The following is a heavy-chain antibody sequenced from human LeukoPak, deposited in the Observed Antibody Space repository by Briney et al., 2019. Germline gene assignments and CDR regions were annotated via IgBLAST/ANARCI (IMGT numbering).Heavy chain of an antibody. CDR1: GYTFTSYY. D-gene: IGHD2-15*01. V-gene: IGHV1-46*01. J-gene: IGHJ4*02. CDR2: INPSGGST. CDR3: ARASYCSGGSCYFIGGY. Sequence: GASVTVSCTASGYTFTSYYMHWVRQAPGQGLEWMGIINPSGGSTSYAQKFQGRVTMTRDTSTSTVYMELSSLRSDDTAVYYCARASYCSGGSCYFIGGYWGQGTLVTVSS.